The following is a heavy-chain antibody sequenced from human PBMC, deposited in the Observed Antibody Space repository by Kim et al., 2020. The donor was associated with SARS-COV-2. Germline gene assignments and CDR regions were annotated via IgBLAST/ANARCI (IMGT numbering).Heavy chain of an antibody. V-gene: IGHV1-69*13. D-gene: IGHD6-19*01. CDR2: IIPIFGTA. CDR1: GGTFSSYG. CDR3: AREREVAVAGPGYFDY. J-gene: IGHJ4*02. Sequence: SVKVSCKASGGTFSSYGISWVRQAPGQGLEWMGGIIPIFGTANYAQKFQGRVTITGDESTSTAYMELSSLRSEDTAVYYCAREREVAVAGPGYFDYWGQGTLVTVSS.